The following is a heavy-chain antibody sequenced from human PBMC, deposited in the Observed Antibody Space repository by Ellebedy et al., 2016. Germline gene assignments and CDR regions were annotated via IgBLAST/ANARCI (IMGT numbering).Heavy chain of an antibody. CDR3: ARGFAGATDY. D-gene: IGHD1-1*01. J-gene: IGHJ4*02. CDR2: TYYRSKWYN. CDR1: GDSVSSNSAA. V-gene: IGHV6-1*01. Sequence: SETLSLXCAISGDSVSSNSAAWNWIRQSPSRGLEWLGRTYYRSKWYNDYAVSVKSRISINPDTSKNHFSLQLYSVTPEDTAVYYCARGFAGATDYWGQGTLVTVSS.